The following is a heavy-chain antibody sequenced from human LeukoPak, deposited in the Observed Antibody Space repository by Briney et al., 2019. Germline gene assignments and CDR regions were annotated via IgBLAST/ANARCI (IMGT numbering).Heavy chain of an antibody. CDR3: ARVVDYDTSGYQTKNWFDP. J-gene: IGHJ5*02. V-gene: IGHV5-51*01. D-gene: IGHD3-22*01. CDR1: GYSFTSYW. Sequence: GESLKISCKGSGYSFTSYWIGWVRQMPGKGLEWMGIIYVGDSDTRYRPSFQGQATISADKSINTAYLRWSSLKASDTAMYYCARVVDYDTSGYQTKNWFDPWGQGTLVTVSS. CDR2: IYVGDSDT.